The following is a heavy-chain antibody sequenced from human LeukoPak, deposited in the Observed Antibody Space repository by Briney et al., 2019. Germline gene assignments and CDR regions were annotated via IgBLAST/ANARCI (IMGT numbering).Heavy chain of an antibody. CDR3: ARDTADFQGLDI. CDR2: INLDGNGR. D-gene: IGHD3-3*01. J-gene: IGHJ3*02. CDR1: GFFFSNYW. V-gene: IGHV3-7*01. Sequence: PGGSLRLSCAASGFFFSNYWMSWVRQAQGKGLEWVANINLDGNGRYYVDSVKGRFTISRDNNKNSVYLQMNSLRAEDTAVYYCARDTADFQGLDIWGQGTMVTVSS.